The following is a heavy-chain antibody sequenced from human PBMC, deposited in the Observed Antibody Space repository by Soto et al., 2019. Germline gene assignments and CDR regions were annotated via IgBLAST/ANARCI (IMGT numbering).Heavy chain of an antibody. Sequence: GGSLRLSCAASGFTFSSYAMSWVRQAPGKGLEWVANIKQDGSEKYYVDSVKGRFTISRDNAKNSLYLQMNSLRAEDTAVYYCARDSEFEVDIAMVTADYYYGMDVWGQGTTVTVSS. D-gene: IGHD5-18*01. V-gene: IGHV3-7*05. CDR2: IKQDGSEK. J-gene: IGHJ6*02. CDR1: GFTFSSYA. CDR3: ARDSEFEVDIAMVTADYYYGMDV.